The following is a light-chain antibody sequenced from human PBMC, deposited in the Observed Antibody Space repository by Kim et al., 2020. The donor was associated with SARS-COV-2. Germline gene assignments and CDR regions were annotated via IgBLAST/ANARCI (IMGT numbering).Light chain of an antibody. CDR2: WAS. CDR1: QIVLHTSHNKNY. CDR3: QQYYSSPWT. J-gene: IGKJ1*01. Sequence: ATINCKSSQIVLHTSHNKNYLAWYQQKPGQPPKLLIYWASTRESGVPDRFSGSGSGTDFTLIISSLQAEDMAVYYCQQYYSSPWTFGQGTKVDIK. V-gene: IGKV4-1*01.